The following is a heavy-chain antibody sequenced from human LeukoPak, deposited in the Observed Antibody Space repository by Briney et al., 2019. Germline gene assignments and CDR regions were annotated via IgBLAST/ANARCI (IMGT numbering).Heavy chain of an antibody. CDR1: GFTFSSYG. V-gene: IGHV3-33*06. D-gene: IGHD1-1*01. CDR2: IWYDGSNK. J-gene: IGHJ4*02. CDR3: AKIWNDEDY. Sequence: WGSLRLSCAASGFTFSSYGMHWVRQAPGKGLEWVAVIWYDGSNKYYADSVKGRFTISRDNSKNTLYLQMNSLRAEDTAVYYCAKIWNDEDYWGQGTLVTVSS.